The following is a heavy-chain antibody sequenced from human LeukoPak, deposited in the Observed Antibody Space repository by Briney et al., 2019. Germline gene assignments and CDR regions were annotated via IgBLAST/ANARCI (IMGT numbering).Heavy chain of an antibody. Sequence: GGSLRLSCAASTFAFSTYWMTWVRQAPGKGPEFVANINQDGSVKNYVDSVKGRFTISRDNAKNSLYLQMNSLRADDTAVYYCARDPGSSSFDYWGQGTLVTVSS. J-gene: IGHJ4*02. CDR2: INQDGSVK. D-gene: IGHD6-13*01. CDR1: TFAFSTYW. CDR3: ARDPGSSSFDY. V-gene: IGHV3-7*01.